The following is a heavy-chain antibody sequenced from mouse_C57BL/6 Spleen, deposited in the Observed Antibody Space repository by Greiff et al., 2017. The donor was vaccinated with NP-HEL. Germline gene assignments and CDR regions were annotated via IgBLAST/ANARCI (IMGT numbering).Heavy chain of an antibody. V-gene: IGHV3-6*01. Sequence: DVQLQESGPGLVKPSQSLSLTCSVTGYSITSGYYWNWIRQFPGNKLEWMGYISYDGSNNYNPSLKNRISITRDTSKNQFFLKLNSVTTEDTATYYCARGRLFDDYDLYAMDYWGQGTSVTVSS. CDR1: GYSITSGYY. J-gene: IGHJ4*01. D-gene: IGHD2-4*01. CDR3: ARGRLFDDYDLYAMDY. CDR2: ISYDGSN.